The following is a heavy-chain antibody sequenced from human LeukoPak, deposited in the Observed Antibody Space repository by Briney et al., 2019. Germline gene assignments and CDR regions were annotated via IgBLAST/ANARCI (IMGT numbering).Heavy chain of an antibody. V-gene: IGHV6-1*01. D-gene: IGHD1-1*01. CDR1: GDSVSRNSAA. CDR2: TYYRSKWYY. CDR3: TREVESAFDY. J-gene: IGHJ4*02. Sequence: SQTLSLTCAISGDSVSRNSAAWNWVRQSPSRGLEWLARTYYRSKWYYNYAVSLKSRVTINPDTSKNHFSLLLNSVTPEDTAVYYCTREVESAFDYWGQGTLVTVSS.